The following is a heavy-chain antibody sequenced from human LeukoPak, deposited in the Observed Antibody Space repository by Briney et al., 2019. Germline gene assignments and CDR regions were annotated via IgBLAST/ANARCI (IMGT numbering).Heavy chain of an antibody. V-gene: IGHV1-24*01. CDR3: ATDPYYDSSGYYFRFDP. J-gene: IGHJ5*02. CDR1: GYTLTGLS. CDR2: FDPEDGET. D-gene: IGHD3-22*01. Sequence: ASVKVSCXVSGYTLTGLSMHWVRQAHGKGLEWMGGFDPEDGETIYAQKFQGRVTMTEDTSTDTAYMELSSLRSEDTAVYYCATDPYYDSSGYYFRFDPWGQGTLVTVSS.